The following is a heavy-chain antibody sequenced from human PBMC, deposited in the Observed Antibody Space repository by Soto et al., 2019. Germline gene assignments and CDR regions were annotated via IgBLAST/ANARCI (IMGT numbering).Heavy chain of an antibody. CDR2: ISYDGSNK. V-gene: IGHV3-30-3*01. CDR3: AKATDILTGYYYHHFDY. Sequence: GGSLRLSCAASGFTFSSYAMHWVRQAPGKGLEWVAVISYDGSNKYYADSVKGRFTISRDNSKNTLYLQMNSLRAEDTAVYYCAKATDILTGYYYHHFDYWGQGTLVTVSS. CDR1: GFTFSSYA. J-gene: IGHJ4*02. D-gene: IGHD3-9*01.